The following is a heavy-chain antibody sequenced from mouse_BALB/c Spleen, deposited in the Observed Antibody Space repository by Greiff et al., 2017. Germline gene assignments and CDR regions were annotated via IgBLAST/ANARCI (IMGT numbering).Heavy chain of an antibody. J-gene: IGHJ3*01. CDR1: GFTFSSYA. CDR2: ISSGGSYT. Sequence: DVHLVESGGGLVKPGGSLKLSCAASGFTFSSYAMSWVRQTPEKRLEWVATISSGGSYTYYPDSVKGRFTISRDNAKNTLYLQMSSLRSEDTAMYYCARPYTATAWFAYWGQGTLVTVSA. CDR3: ARPYTATAWFAY. V-gene: IGHV5-9-3*01. D-gene: IGHD1-2*01.